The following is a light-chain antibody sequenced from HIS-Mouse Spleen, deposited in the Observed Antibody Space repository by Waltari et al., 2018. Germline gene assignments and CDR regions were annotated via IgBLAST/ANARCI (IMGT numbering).Light chain of an antibody. CDR1: QSISSW. CDR3: QQYNSYSKLT. J-gene: IGKJ4*01. CDR2: KAS. Sequence: DIQMTQSPSTLSASVGDRVTITCWASQSISSWLAWYQQKPGKAPKLLIYKASSLESGVPSRFSGSGSGTEFTLTISSLQPDDFATYYCQQYNSYSKLTFGGGTKVEIK. V-gene: IGKV1-5*03.